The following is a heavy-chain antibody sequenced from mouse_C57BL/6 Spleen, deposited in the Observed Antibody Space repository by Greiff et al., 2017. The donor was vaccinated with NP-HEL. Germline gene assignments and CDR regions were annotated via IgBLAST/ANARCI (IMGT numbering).Heavy chain of an antibody. V-gene: IGHV1-18*01. D-gene: IGHD2-3*01. CDR3: ARDDGLLRAMDY. CDR2: INPNNGGT. J-gene: IGHJ4*01. CDR1: GYTFTDYN. Sequence: VQLQQSGPELVKPGASVKIPCKASGYTFTDYNMDWVQQSHGKSLEWIGDINPNNGGTIYNQKFKGKATLTVDKYSSTAYMELRSLTSEDTAVYDCARDDGLLRAMDYWGQGTSVTVSS.